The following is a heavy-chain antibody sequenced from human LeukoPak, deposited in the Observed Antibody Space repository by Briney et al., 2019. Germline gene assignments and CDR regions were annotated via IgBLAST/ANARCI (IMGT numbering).Heavy chain of an antibody. D-gene: IGHD3-3*01. V-gene: IGHV1-2*06. Sequence: ASVKASCKASGYTFTGYYMHWVRQAPGQGLEWMGRINPNSGGTNYAQKFQGRVTMTRDTSISTAYMELSRLRSDDTAVYYCARGLFGEDAFDIWGQGTMVTVSS. J-gene: IGHJ3*02. CDR3: ARGLFGEDAFDI. CDR2: INPNSGGT. CDR1: GYTFTGYY.